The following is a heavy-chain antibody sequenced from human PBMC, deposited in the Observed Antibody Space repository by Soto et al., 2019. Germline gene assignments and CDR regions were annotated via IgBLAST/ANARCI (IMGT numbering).Heavy chain of an antibody. CDR1: GYTFTGYA. J-gene: IGHJ1*01. Sequence: QVQLVQSGTEVKRPGASVKISCKASGYTFTGYAFSWVRQAPGQGLEWMGWISAYSGHTIYSQKFQGRVTMTTGPATATTSMGGRPLGSCHTAVFFWAGCSKDFGCAGFSVKNWGQGTLVTVSS. D-gene: IGHD3-10*01. CDR3: AGCSKDFGCAGFSVKN. V-gene: IGHV1-18*01. CDR2: ISAYSGHT.